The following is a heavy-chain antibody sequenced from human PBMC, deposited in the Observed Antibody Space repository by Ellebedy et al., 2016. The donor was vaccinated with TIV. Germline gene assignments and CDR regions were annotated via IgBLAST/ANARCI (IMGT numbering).Heavy chain of an antibody. Sequence: PGGSLRLSCGASGSTFNYAWMTWVRQAPGKGLEWVGRIKSRGSGGATDYATPVKGRFTISRDDSKNTRYLQMNSLRTEDTAVYYCTTWGDYGSGSYFKGGPGSWGQGTLVTVSS. J-gene: IGHJ5*02. D-gene: IGHD3-10*01. CDR1: GSTFNYAW. CDR3: TTWGDYGSGSYFKGGPGS. CDR2: IKSRGSGGAT. V-gene: IGHV3-15*01.